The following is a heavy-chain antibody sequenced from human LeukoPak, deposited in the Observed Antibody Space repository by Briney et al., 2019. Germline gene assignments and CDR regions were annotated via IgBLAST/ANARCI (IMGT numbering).Heavy chain of an antibody. CDR2: ISGSGGST. D-gene: IGHD3-10*01. CDR3: ARGGVLLWFGELKHYYGMDV. J-gene: IGHJ6*02. V-gene: IGHV3-23*01. CDR1: GFTFSSYA. Sequence: GRSLRLSCAASGFTFSSYAMSWVRQAPGKGLEWVSAISGSGGSTYYADSVKGRFTISRDNAKNSLFLQMNSLRAEDTAVYYCARGGVLLWFGELKHYYGMDVWGQGTTVTVSS.